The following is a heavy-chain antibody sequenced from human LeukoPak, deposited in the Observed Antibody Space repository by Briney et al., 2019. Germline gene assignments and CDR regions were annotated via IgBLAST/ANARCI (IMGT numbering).Heavy chain of an antibody. CDR3: ARDQPGTVTTKYFQH. Sequence: GGSLRLSCAASGFTFSSYEMNWVRQAPGKGLEWVSYISSSGSTIYCADSVKGRFTISRDNAKNSLYLQMNSLRAEDTAVYYCARDQPGTVTTKYFQHWGQGTLVTVSS. J-gene: IGHJ1*01. CDR2: ISSSGSTI. D-gene: IGHD4-17*01. CDR1: GFTFSSYE. V-gene: IGHV3-48*03.